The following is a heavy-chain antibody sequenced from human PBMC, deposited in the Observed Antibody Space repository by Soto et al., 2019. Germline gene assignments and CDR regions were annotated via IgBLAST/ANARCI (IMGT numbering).Heavy chain of an antibody. V-gene: IGHV1-3*01. CDR3: ARGPGGPDGPGDY. J-gene: IGHJ4*02. CDR2: INAGNGNT. Sequence: QVQLVQSGAEVKKPGASVKVSCKASGYTFTSYAMPWVRQAPGQRREWMGWINAGNGNTKYSQKCQGRVTITRDTSASTDDMELSSLRSEDTAVYYCARGPGGPDGPGDYWGQGTLVTVSS. D-gene: IGHD2-15*01. CDR1: GYTFTSYA.